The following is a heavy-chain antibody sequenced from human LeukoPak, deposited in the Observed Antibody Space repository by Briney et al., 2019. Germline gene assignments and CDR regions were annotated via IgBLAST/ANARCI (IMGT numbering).Heavy chain of an antibody. CDR1: GVSISSSRYY. V-gene: IGHV4-39*07. CDR3: ARVVSRPEDY. CDR2: IYYSGRT. J-gene: IGHJ4*02. D-gene: IGHD3-16*01. Sequence: SETLSLTCTVSGVSISSSRYYWGWVRQPPGKGLEWIGSIYYSGRTYYNPSLNSRVTISVDTSKNQFSLKLSSVTAADTAVYYGARVVSRPEDYWGQGTLVTVSS.